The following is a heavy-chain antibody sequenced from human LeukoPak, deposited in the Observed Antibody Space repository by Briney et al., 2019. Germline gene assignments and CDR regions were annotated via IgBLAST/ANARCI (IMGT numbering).Heavy chain of an antibody. J-gene: IGHJ4*02. CDR2: ISSSSSYT. Sequence: GGSLRLSCAASGFTFSNYAMNWVRQAPGKGLEWVSYISSSSSYTNYADSVKGRFTISRDNAKNSLYLQMNSLRADDTAVYYCARSGSHDYWGQGTLVTVSS. V-gene: IGHV3-11*03. CDR1: GFTFSNYA. CDR3: ARSGSHDY. D-gene: IGHD1-26*01.